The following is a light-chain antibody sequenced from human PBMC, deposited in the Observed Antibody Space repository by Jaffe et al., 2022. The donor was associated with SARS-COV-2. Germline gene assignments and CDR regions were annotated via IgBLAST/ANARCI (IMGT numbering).Light chain of an antibody. CDR2: GVS. CDR1: QGVATY. CDR3: QQLNTYPLT. Sequence: DIQLTQSPSFLSASVRDRITITCRASQGVATYLAWYQQKPGKAPKLLISGVSTLQSGVPSRFSGSGSGTEFTLTISNLQPEDFATYYCQQLNTYPLTFGGGTKVEIK. V-gene: IGKV1-9*01. J-gene: IGKJ4*01.